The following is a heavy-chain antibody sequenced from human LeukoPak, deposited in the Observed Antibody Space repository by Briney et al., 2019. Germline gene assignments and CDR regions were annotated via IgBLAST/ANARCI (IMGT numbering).Heavy chain of an antibody. Sequence: ASVKVSFKASGYTFTRYYMHWVGQAPGQGGEGMGVINPSGGSKSYTQKFQGRVTMTSDTSTSTVYMELSSLRSEGTAVYSCARGCSSTSCRYNWFDPWGQGTLVTVSS. J-gene: IGHJ5*02. CDR2: INPSGGSK. CDR3: ARGCSSTSCRYNWFDP. CDR1: GYTFTRYY. V-gene: IGHV1-46*01. D-gene: IGHD2-2*01.